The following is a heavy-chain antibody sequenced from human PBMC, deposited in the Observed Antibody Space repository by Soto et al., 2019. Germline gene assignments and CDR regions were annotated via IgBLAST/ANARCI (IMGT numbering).Heavy chain of an antibody. CDR1: GFSLSTGGVG. Sequence: SGPTLVNPTQTLTLTCNFSGFSLSTGGVGVAWVRQPPGKALEWLTLIYWHDDKRYSPSLKSRLTITKDTSKNQVVLTMTNMDPVDTATYYCAHRGGAAVGLYYFDYWGQGALVTVSS. V-gene: IGHV2-5*01. J-gene: IGHJ4*02. CDR2: IYWHDDK. CDR3: AHRGGAAVGLYYFDY. D-gene: IGHD6-13*01.